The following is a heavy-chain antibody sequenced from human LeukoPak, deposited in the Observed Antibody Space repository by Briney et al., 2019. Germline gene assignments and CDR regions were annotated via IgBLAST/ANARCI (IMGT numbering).Heavy chain of an antibody. V-gene: IGHV3-23*01. CDR1: GFTFSSYA. CDR3: AKDTRLGSSWLYFDY. D-gene: IGHD6-13*01. J-gene: IGHJ4*02. Sequence: GGSLRLSCAASGFTFSSYAMSWVRQAPGKGLEWVSAISGSGGSTYYADSVKGRFTISGDNSKNTLYLQMNSLRAEDTAVYYCAKDTRLGSSWLYFDYWGQGTLVTVSS. CDR2: ISGSGGST.